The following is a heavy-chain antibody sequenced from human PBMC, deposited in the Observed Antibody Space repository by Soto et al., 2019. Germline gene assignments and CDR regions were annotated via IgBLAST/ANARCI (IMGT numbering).Heavy chain of an antibody. CDR1: GGSISSGGYY. V-gene: IGHV4-31*03. CDR2: IYYSGST. Sequence: SETLSLTCTVSGGSISSGGYYWSWIRQHPGKGLEWIGYIYYSGSTYYNPSLKSRVTISVDTSKNQFSLKLSSVTAADRAVYYCARDSYYFLTGRGGPGNYYYYYGMDVWGQGTRVTVSS. J-gene: IGHJ6*02. CDR3: ARDSYYFLTGRGGPGNYYYYYGMDV. D-gene: IGHD3-9*01.